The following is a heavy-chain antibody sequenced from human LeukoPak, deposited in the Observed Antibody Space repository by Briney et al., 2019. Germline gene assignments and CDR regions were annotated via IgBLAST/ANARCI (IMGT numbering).Heavy chain of an antibody. CDR1: GGSFSGYY. Sequence: PSETLSLTCAVYGGSFSGYYWSWIRQPPGKGLEWIGEINHSGSTNYNPSLKSRVTISVDTSKNQFSLKLSSVTAADTAVYYCARGRLVVTAIDYWGQGTLVTVSS. CDR3: ARGRLVVTAIDY. CDR2: INHSGST. V-gene: IGHV4-34*01. J-gene: IGHJ4*02. D-gene: IGHD2-21*02.